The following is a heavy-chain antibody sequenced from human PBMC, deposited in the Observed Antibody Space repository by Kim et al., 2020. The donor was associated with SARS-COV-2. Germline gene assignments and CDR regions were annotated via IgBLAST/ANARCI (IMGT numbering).Heavy chain of an antibody. J-gene: IGHJ4*02. V-gene: IGHV4-59*12. CDR2: IYYSGST. CDR1: GGSFSNYY. D-gene: IGHD6-19*01. CDR3: ARDIGGRRRLAGYDY. Sequence: SETLSLTCTVSGGSFSNYYWGWIRQPPGKGLDWIGYIYYSGSTNYNPSLKSRVTISVDTSKNQFSLKLYSVTAADTAVYYCARDIGGRRRLAGYDYSGQGTLVTVSS.